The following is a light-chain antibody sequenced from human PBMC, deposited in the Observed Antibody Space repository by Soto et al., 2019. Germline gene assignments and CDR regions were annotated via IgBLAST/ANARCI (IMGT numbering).Light chain of an antibody. V-gene: IGKV3-20*01. Sequence: EIVMTQSPATLSVSPGERATLSCRASQSVGSSLAWYQQKPGQAPRLLIYGASSRATGIPDRFSGSGSGTDFTLTISRLEPEDFAVYYCQQYGISPRTFGQGTKVDIK. CDR2: GAS. CDR1: QSVGSS. J-gene: IGKJ1*01. CDR3: QQYGISPRT.